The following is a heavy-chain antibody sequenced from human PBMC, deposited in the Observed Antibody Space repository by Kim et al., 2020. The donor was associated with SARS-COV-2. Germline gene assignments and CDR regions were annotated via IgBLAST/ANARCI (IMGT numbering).Heavy chain of an antibody. CDR2: IRSKAYGGTT. CDR1: GFTFGDYA. CDR3: TRDGTYYYGSGSLYYYYGMDV. Sequence: GGSLRLSCTASGFTFGDYAMSWFRQAPGKGLEWVGFIRSKAYGGTTEYAASVKGRFTISRDDSKSIAYLQMNSLKTEDTAVYYCTRDGTYYYGSGSLYYYYGMDVWGQGTTVTVSS. D-gene: IGHD3-10*01. J-gene: IGHJ6*02. V-gene: IGHV3-49*03.